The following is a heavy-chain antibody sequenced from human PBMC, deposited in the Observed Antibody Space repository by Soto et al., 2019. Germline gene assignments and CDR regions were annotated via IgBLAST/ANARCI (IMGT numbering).Heavy chain of an antibody. V-gene: IGHV4-39*01. Sequence: KPSETLSLTCTVSGGSISSSSYYWGWIRQPPGKGLECIGSIYYSGSTNYNPSLKSRVTISVDTSKNQFSLKLNSMTAADTAVYYCARHNYGAGSTYFDYWGQGTLVTV. D-gene: IGHD3-10*01. CDR3: ARHNYGAGSTYFDY. J-gene: IGHJ4*02. CDR2: IYYSGST. CDR1: GGSISSSSYY.